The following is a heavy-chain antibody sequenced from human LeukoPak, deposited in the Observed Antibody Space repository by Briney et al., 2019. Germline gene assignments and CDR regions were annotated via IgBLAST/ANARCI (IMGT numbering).Heavy chain of an antibody. CDR1: GYTFTSYG. CDR2: ISAYNGNT. V-gene: IGHV1-18*01. CDR3: ARDGLWFGESTPFDY. Sequence: ASVKVSCKASGYTFTSYGISWVRQAPGQGLEWMGWISAYNGNTNYAQKLQGRVTMTTDTSTSTAYMELRSLRSEDTAVYYCARDGLWFGESTPFDYWGQGTLVTVSS. J-gene: IGHJ4*02. D-gene: IGHD3-10*01.